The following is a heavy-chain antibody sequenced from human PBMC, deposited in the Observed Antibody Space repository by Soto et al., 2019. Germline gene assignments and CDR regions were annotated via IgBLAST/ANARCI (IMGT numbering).Heavy chain of an antibody. CDR2: IYLSDSNT. J-gene: IGHJ6*02. V-gene: IGHV5-10-1*01. Sequence: GESLKISCKGPGYSLTSYWIGWMRQTPGKGLEWMGMIYLSDSNTNYSPSFQGHVTISADKSINTAYLQWSSLRASDTAIYYCARHYICRGGDCYYYGMDVWGQGTTVTVS. CDR1: GYSLTSYW. CDR3: ARHYICRGGDCYYYGMDV. D-gene: IGHD3-16*01.